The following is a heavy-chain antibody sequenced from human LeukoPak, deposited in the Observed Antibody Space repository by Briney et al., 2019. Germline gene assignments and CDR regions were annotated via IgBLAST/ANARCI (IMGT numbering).Heavy chain of an antibody. V-gene: IGHV1-24*01. J-gene: IGHJ6*03. Sequence: ASGKVSCKVSGYILTELSMHWVRQAPGNWLEWMGGFDPEDGETIYAQKFQGRVTMTEDTSTDTAYMELSSLRSEDTAVYYCATGSAGNLYYYYYMDVWGKGTTVTVSS. CDR1: GYILTELS. D-gene: IGHD1-14*01. CDR2: FDPEDGET. CDR3: ATGSAGNLYYYYYMDV.